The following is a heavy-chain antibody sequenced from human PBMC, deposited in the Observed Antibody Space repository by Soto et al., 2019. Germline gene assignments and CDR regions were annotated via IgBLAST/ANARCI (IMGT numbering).Heavy chain of an antibody. CDR3: ARVGTYYDFWSGYLAFDY. CDR1: GGSISSGGYY. Sequence: SETLSLTCTVSGGSISSGGYYWSWIRQHPGKGLEWIGYIYYSGSTYYNPSLKSRVTISVDTSKNQFSLKLSSVTAADTAVYYCARVGTYYDFWSGYLAFDYWGQGTLVTVSS. D-gene: IGHD3-3*01. V-gene: IGHV4-31*03. J-gene: IGHJ4*02. CDR2: IYYSGST.